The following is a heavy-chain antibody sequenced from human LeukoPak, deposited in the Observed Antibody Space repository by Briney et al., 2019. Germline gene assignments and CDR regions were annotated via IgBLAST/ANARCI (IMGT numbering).Heavy chain of an antibody. V-gene: IGHV3-7*04. Sequence: GGSLRLSCATSGFTFSSYWMNWVRHAPGKGLEWVANIKQDGSEKYYVDSVKGRFTISRDNAKNSLYLQMKSLRAEDTAVYYCARGPGVRIDYWGQGTLVTVSS. D-gene: IGHD1-14*01. CDR3: ARGPGVRIDY. CDR1: GFTFSSYW. J-gene: IGHJ4*02. CDR2: IKQDGSEK.